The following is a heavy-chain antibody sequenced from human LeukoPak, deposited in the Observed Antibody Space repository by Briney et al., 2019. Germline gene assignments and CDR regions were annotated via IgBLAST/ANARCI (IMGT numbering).Heavy chain of an antibody. CDR3: ARGRGVPQDFDY. V-gene: IGHV1-18*01. CDR2: ITPYNGNT. J-gene: IGHJ4*02. CDR1: GYTFTNFG. Sequence: ASVKVSCKASGYTFTNFGISWVRQAPGQGLEWMGWITPYNGNTNYAQKLQGRVTLTTDTSTSTAYMELRSLRSEDTAVYYCARGRGVPQDFDYWGQGTLVTVSS. D-gene: IGHD3-10*01.